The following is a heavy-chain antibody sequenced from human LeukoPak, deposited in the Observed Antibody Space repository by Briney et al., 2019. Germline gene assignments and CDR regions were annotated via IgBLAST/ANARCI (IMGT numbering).Heavy chain of an antibody. CDR3: ARGRGDYYDSSGYHDF. J-gene: IGHJ4*02. D-gene: IGHD3-22*01. CDR2: INPNSGGT. Sequence: ASVKVSCKASGYTFTGYYMHWVRQAPGQGLEWMGRINPNSGGTNYAQKFQGRVTMTRDTSISTAYMELSRRRSDDTAVYYCARGRGDYYDSSGYHDFWGQGTLVTVSS. V-gene: IGHV1-2*06. CDR1: GYTFTGYY.